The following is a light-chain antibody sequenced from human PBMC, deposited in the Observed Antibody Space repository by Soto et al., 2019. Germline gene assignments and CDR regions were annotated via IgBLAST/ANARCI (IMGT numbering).Light chain of an antibody. Sequence: TQSPATLSVSPGVRATVTCKARVRICSGYLAWYQQKPGQAPRLLIYGASSRATGFPARLSGGGSGTDFTLTISRLEPEDFAVYYCQQFSSYPPTFGGGTKVDIK. CDR2: GAS. J-gene: IGKJ4*01. CDR3: QQFSSYPPT. V-gene: IGKV3-20*01. CDR1: VRICSGY.